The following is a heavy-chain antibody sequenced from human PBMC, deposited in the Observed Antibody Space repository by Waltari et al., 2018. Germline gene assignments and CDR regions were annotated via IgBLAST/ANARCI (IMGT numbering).Heavy chain of an antibody. Sequence: DVQLVESGVGLLQPGGLLRRSGSASRFPFTTSCRHWVRQAPGKGLEWVANIKQDGSEEYYVDSVKGRFTISRDNAKNSLYLRMNSLRADDTAVYYCARNIATLNDYWGQGTLVTVSS. D-gene: IGHD6-13*01. CDR1: RFPFTTSC. V-gene: IGHV3-7*01. J-gene: IGHJ4*02. CDR2: IKQDGSEE. CDR3: ARNIATLNDY.